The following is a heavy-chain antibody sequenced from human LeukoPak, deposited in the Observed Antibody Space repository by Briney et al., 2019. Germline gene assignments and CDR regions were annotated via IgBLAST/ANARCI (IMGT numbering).Heavy chain of an antibody. D-gene: IGHD6-13*01. CDR2: IYHSGST. J-gene: IGHJ3*02. Sequence: PSQTLSLTCTVSGGSISSGGYYWSWLRQPPGKGLEWIGYIYHSGSTYYNPSLKSRVTISVDRSKNQFSLKLSSVTAADTAVYYCASCIAAAEDAFDIWGQGTMVTVSS. V-gene: IGHV4-30-2*01. CDR3: ASCIAAAEDAFDI. CDR1: GGSISSGGYY.